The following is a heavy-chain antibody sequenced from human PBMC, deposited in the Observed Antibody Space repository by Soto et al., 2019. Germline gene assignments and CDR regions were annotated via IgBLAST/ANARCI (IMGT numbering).Heavy chain of an antibody. Sequence: PGGSLRLSCAASGFTVSSNYMSWVRQAPGKGLEWVSVIYSGGSTYYADSVKGRFTISRDNSKNTLYLQMNSLRAEDTAVYYCARGRGYSYGPTKNYYYGMDVWGQGTTVTVSS. J-gene: IGHJ6*02. CDR3: ARGRGYSYGPTKNYYYGMDV. D-gene: IGHD5-18*01. CDR1: GFTVSSNY. V-gene: IGHV3-53*01. CDR2: IYSGGST.